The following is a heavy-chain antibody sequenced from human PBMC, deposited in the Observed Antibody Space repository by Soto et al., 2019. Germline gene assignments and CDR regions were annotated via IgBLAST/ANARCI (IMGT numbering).Heavy chain of an antibody. V-gene: IGHV1-2*04. Sequence: ASVKVSCKASGYTFTGYYMHWVRQAPGQGLEWMGWINPNSGGTNYAQKFQGWVTMTRDTSISTAYMELSRLRSDDTAVYYCARDRTAMVLYYGMDVWGQGTTVTVSS. J-gene: IGHJ6*02. CDR1: GYTFTGYY. CDR2: INPNSGGT. CDR3: ARDRTAMVLYYGMDV. D-gene: IGHD5-18*01.